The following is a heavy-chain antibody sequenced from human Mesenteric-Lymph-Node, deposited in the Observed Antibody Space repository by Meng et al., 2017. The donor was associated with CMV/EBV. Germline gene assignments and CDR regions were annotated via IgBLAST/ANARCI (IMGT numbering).Heavy chain of an antibody. Sequence: GESLKISCKGSGYSFTNYWIGWVRQMPGKGLEWMGIIHPDDSDTRYSPSFQGQVTISADKSISTAYLQWSSLKASDTATYYCARSPRYCSGSSCYRSYFDPWGQGTLVTVSS. CDR1: GYSFTNYW. CDR2: IHPDDSDT. V-gene: IGHV5-51*01. J-gene: IGHJ5*02. D-gene: IGHD2-2*02. CDR3: ARSPRYCSGSSCYRSYFDP.